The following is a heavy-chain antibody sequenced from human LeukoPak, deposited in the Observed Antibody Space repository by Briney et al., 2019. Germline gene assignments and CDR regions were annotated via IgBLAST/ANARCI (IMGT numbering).Heavy chain of an antibody. Sequence: ASVKVSCKASGYTFAGYYMHWVRQAPGQGLESMGWISPNSGGTNYAQKFQGRVTMTRDTSISTAYMELSRLRSDDTAVYYCARDLMVGAADGDFWGQGTLVTVSS. J-gene: IGHJ4*02. D-gene: IGHD2-15*01. CDR2: ISPNSGGT. CDR3: ARDLMVGAADGDF. V-gene: IGHV1-2*02. CDR1: GYTFAGYY.